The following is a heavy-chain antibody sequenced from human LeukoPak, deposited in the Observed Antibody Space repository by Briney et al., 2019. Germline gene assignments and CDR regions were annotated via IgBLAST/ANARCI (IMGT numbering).Heavy chain of an antibody. CDR2: ISYDGSNK. CDR3: ARDYSLSASYHRSLTLGY. V-gene: IGHV3-30-3*01. CDR1: GFTFSSYA. D-gene: IGHD3-10*01. Sequence: PGGSLRLSCAASGFTFSSYAMHWVRQAPGKGLEWVAVISYDGSNKYYADSVKGRFTISRDNSKNTLYLQMNSLRAEDTAVYYCARDYSLSASYHRSLTLGYWGQGTLVTVSS. J-gene: IGHJ4*02.